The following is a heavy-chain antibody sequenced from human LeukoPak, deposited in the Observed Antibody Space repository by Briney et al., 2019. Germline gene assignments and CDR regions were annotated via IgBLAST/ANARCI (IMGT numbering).Heavy chain of an antibody. D-gene: IGHD2-21*02. CDR2: TSANGDAT. J-gene: IGHJ5*01. Sequence: QAGGSLRLSCPAPGFTFNNYVMHWVRQAPGKGLEYVSATSANGDATYYTDSVKGRFTISRDNSKNTLSLQMSSLRVEDTAIYFCVKDCSRDWNGHWFDSWGQGTLVTVSS. CDR3: VKDCSRDWNGHWFDS. V-gene: IGHV3-64D*09. CDR1: GFTFNNYV.